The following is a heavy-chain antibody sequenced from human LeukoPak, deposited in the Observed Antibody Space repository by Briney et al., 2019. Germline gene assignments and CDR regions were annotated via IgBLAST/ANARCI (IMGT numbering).Heavy chain of an antibody. D-gene: IGHD1-26*01. CDR3: ATSGGYGLIDY. V-gene: IGHV4-39*01. Sequence: SETLSLTCTVSGASISGSGYYWGWIRQPPGKGLEWIGSIYSSGSTYYNASLQSRVTISIETSKNQISLRLNSVTAADTAMYYCATSGGYGLIDYWGQGTLVTVSS. CDR1: GASISGSGYY. CDR2: IYSSGST. J-gene: IGHJ4*02.